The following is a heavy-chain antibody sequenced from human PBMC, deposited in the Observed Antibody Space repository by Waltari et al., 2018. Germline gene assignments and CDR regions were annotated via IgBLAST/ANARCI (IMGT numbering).Heavy chain of an antibody. V-gene: IGHV4-31*03. J-gene: IGHJ4*02. CDR3: ARAPVVIAIYYFDY. CDR1: GGSISSGGYY. Sequence: QVRLQESGPGLVKPSQTLSLTCTVSGGSISSGGYYWSWIRQHPGKGLEWIGYIYYSGSTYYNPSLKSRVTISVDTSKNQFSLKLSSVTAADTAVYYCARAPVVIAIYYFDYWGQGTLVTVSS. CDR2: IYYSGST. D-gene: IGHD2-21*01.